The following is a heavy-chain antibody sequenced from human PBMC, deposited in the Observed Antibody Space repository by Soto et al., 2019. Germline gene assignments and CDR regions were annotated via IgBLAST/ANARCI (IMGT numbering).Heavy chain of an antibody. V-gene: IGHV3-21*04. CDR2: ISSSSSYI. J-gene: IGHJ5*02. CDR3: ARLTETATTFVH. Sequence: GGSLRLSCAASGFTFSSYSMNWVRQAPGKGLEWVTSISSSSSYIYYADSVKGRFTISRDNAKNSLYLQMNSLSAEDTAVYYCARLTETATTFVHWGQGTPVTVSS. D-gene: IGHD1-1*01. CDR1: GFTFSSYS.